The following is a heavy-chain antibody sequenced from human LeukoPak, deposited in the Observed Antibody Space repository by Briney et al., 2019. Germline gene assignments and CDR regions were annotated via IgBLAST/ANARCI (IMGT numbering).Heavy chain of an antibody. Sequence: SETLSLMCTVSGGSLIMNNYYWGWLRQPPGKGLEWIGSLSHSGSTFYNPSLKSRVAMSVDTSKNHFSLKMSSVTAADAAMYFCARQGTWIKLGHFDYWGQGILITVSS. J-gene: IGHJ4*02. V-gene: IGHV4-39*01. CDR3: ARQGTWIKLGHFDY. CDR1: GGSLIMNNYY. CDR2: LSHSGST. D-gene: IGHD5-12*01.